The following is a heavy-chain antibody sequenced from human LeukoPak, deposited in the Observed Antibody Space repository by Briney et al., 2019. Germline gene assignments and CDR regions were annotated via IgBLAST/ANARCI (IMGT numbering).Heavy chain of an antibody. CDR2: IYYSGST. J-gene: IGHJ4*02. V-gene: IGHV4-31*03. Sequence: PSETLSLTCTVSGGSISSGGYYWSWLRQHPGKGLEWIGYIYYSGSTYYNPSLKSRVTISVDTSKNQFSLKLSSVTAADTAVYYCARALESNYDILTGFDYWGQGTLVTVSS. CDR1: GGSISSGGYY. CDR3: ARALESNYDILTGFDY. D-gene: IGHD3-9*01.